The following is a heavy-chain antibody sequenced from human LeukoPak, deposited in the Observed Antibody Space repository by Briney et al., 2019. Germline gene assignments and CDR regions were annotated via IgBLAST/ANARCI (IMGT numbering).Heavy chain of an antibody. CDR3: ARDSGSSRGIWNY. V-gene: IGHV4-59*12. CDR1: GGSISSYY. D-gene: IGHD6-13*01. CDR2: IYHSGST. J-gene: IGHJ4*02. Sequence: SETLSLTCTVSGGSISSYYWSWIRQPPGKGLEWIGYIYHSGSTYYNPSLKSRVTISVDRSKNQFSLKLSSVTAADTAVYYCARDSGSSRGIWNYWGQGTLVTVSS.